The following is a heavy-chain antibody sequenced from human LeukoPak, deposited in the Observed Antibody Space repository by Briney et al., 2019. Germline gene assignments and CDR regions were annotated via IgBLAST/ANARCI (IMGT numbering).Heavy chain of an antibody. J-gene: IGHJ3*02. Sequence: GGSLRLSCAASGFTVSSNYMSWVRQAPGKGLEWVSVIYSGGSTYYSDSVTGRFTISRDNSKNTLYLQMNSLRAEDTAVYYCARGIRQTLGTAGAFGIWGQGTMVTVSS. CDR2: IYSGGST. CDR1: GFTVSSNY. D-gene: IGHD7-27*01. V-gene: IGHV3-53*01. CDR3: ARGIRQTLGTAGAFGI.